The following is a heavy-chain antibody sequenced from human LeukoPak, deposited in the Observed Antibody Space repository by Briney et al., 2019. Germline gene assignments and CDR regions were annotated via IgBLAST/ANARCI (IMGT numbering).Heavy chain of an antibody. CDR3: AREPLWSGYYSVDY. D-gene: IGHD3-3*01. CDR1: GFTFNTYS. CDR2: ISSSGSTI. J-gene: IGHJ4*02. V-gene: IGHV3-48*04. Sequence: GGSLRLSCAASGFTFNTYSMNWIRQAPGKGLEWVSYISSSGSTIYYADSVKGRFTISRDNAKNSLYLQMNSLRAEDTAVYYCAREPLWSGYYSVDYWGQGTLVTVSS.